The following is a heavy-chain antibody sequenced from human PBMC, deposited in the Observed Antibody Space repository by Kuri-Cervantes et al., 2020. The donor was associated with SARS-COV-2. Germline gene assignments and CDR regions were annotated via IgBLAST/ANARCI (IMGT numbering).Heavy chain of an antibody. J-gene: IGHJ4*02. CDR3: ARRILTIFGVVIGTIDY. D-gene: IGHD3-3*01. CDR2: ISSGSDYI. Sequence: GGSLRLSCAASGFTFRTYSMIWVRQAPGKGLEWVSSISSGSDYIYYADSMKGRFTISRDNAKSSLFLQLTSLRAEDTAVYYCARRILTIFGVVIGTIDYWGQGTLVTVSS. CDR1: GFTFRTYS. V-gene: IGHV3-21*01.